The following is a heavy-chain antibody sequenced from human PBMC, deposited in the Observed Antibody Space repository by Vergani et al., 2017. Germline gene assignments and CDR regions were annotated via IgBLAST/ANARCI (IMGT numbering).Heavy chain of an antibody. V-gene: IGHV1-8*01. CDR3: ARCTRGSYSSSWYLGDYYYYYGMDV. J-gene: IGHJ6*02. CDR1: GYTFTSYD. CDR2: MNPNSGNT. D-gene: IGHD6-13*01. Sequence: QVQLVQSGAEVKKPGASVKVSCKASGYTFTSYDINWVRQATGQGLEWMGWMNPNSGNTGYAQKFQGRVTMTRNTSISTAYMELSSLRSEDTAVYYCARCTRGSYSSSWYLGDYYYYYGMDVWGQGTTVTVSS.